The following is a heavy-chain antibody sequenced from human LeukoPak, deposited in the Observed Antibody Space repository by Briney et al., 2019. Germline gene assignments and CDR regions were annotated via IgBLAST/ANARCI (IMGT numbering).Heavy chain of an antibody. V-gene: IGHV4-34*01. Sequence: SETLSLTCAVYGGSFSGYYWSWIRQPPGKGLEWIGEINHSGSTNYNPSLKSRVTISVDTSKNQFSLKLSSVTAAHTAVYYCARLPRIVGATGVFDYWGQGTLVTVSS. CDR1: GGSFSGYY. J-gene: IGHJ4*02. D-gene: IGHD1-26*01. CDR3: ARLPRIVGATGVFDY. CDR2: INHSGST.